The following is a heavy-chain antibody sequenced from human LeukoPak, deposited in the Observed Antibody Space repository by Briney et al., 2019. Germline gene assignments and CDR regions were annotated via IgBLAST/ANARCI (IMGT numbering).Heavy chain of an antibody. J-gene: IGHJ4*02. CDR3: ARGRPPLIAARPFDY. V-gene: IGHV4-34*01. D-gene: IGHD6-6*01. CDR1: GGSFSGYY. Sequence: SETLSLTCAVHGGSFSGYYWSWIRQPPGKGLGWIGEINHSGSTNYNPSLKSRVTISVDTSKNQFSLKLSSVTAADTAVYYCARGRPPLIAARPFDYWGQGTLVTVSS. CDR2: INHSGST.